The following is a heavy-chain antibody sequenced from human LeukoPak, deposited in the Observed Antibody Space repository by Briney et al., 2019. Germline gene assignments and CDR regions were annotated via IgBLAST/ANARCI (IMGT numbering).Heavy chain of an antibody. CDR3: AKDRLTGLGYGPAFDY. J-gene: IGHJ4*02. D-gene: IGHD5-18*01. Sequence: GRSLRLSCAASGFTFSNYGMHWVRQAPGKGLEWVAVISYDGDNKYYADSVKGRSTISRDNSKNTLYLQMNSLRAEDTAVYYCAKDRLTGLGYGPAFDYWGQGTLVTVSS. V-gene: IGHV3-30*18. CDR2: ISYDGDNK. CDR1: GFTFSNYG.